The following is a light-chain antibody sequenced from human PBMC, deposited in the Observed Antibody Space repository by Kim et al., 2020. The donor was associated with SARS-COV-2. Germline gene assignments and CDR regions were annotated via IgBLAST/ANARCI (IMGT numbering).Light chain of an antibody. CDR2: GKN. CDR3: NSRDSSGNHVV. J-gene: IGLJ2*01. Sequence: SSELTQDPAVSVALGQTVRITCQGDSLRSYYASWYQQKPGQAPVLVIYGKNNRPSGIPDRFPGSSSGNTASLTITGAQAEDEADYYCNSRDSSGNHVVLG. CDR1: SLRSYY. V-gene: IGLV3-19*01.